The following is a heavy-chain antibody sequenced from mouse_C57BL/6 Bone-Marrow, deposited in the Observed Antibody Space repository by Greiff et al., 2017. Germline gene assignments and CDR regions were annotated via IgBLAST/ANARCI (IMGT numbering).Heavy chain of an antibody. J-gene: IGHJ1*03. Sequence: QVQLKQSGPGLVQPSQSLSITWTVSGFSLTSYGVHWVRQPPGKGLEWLGVIGSGGSTDYNAAFISRLSISKDNSKSQVFFKMNSLQADDTAIYYCAKNFYSNYWYFDVWGTGTTVTVSS. V-gene: IGHV2-4*01. CDR2: IGSGGST. D-gene: IGHD2-5*01. CDR3: AKNFYSNYWYFDV. CDR1: GFSLTSYG.